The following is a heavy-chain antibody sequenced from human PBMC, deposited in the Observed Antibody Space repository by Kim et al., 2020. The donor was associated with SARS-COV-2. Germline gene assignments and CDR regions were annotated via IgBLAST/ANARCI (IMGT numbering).Heavy chain of an antibody. CDR3: AGDHLCTTVTTSYFDY. D-gene: IGHD4-17*01. J-gene: IGHJ4*02. Sequence: SVKGRVTISRDYAKNSLYLQMNRLRAEDTAVYYCAGDHLCTTVTTSYFDYWGQGTLVTVSS. V-gene: IGHV3-21*01.